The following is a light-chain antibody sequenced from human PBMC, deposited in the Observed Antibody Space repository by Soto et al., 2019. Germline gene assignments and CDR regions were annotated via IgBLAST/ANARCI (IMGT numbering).Light chain of an antibody. J-gene: IGKJ3*01. V-gene: IGKV3-15*01. CDR2: GAS. CDR1: QSVNLN. Sequence: EIMMTQSPGTLSVSPGEGATLSCTASQSVNLNLAWYQQKPGQPPRLLLYGASNRATGIPVRFRGSGSGTDVTLSISSLQSEDSAVYDCHQYNSWPRGTFGPGTKVDSK. CDR3: HQYNSWPRGT.